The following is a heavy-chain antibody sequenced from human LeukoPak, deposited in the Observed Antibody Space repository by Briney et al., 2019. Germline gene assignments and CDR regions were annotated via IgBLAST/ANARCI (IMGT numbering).Heavy chain of an antibody. V-gene: IGHV3-11*06. CDR2: ISSSSSYT. CDR1: GFTFSDYY. CDR3: ARTIRITMIVVVTPLYYFDY. J-gene: IGHJ4*02. Sequence: PGGSLRLSCAASGFTFSDYYMSWIRQAPGKGLEWVSYISSSSSYTNYADSVKGRFTISRDSAKNSLYLQMNSLRAEDTAVYYCARTIRITMIVVVTPLYYFDYWGQGTLVTVSS. D-gene: IGHD3-22*01.